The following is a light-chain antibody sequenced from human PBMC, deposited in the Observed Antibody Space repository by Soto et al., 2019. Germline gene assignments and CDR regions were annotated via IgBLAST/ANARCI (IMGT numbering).Light chain of an antibody. CDR1: SSDVCGYNF. Sequence: QSVLTQPPSASGSPGQSVTISCTGTSSDVCGYNFVSWYQQHPGKAPKFMIYEVSKRPSGVPDRFSGSKSGNTASLTVSGLQAEDEADYYCSSYAGGIKWVFGGGTKLTVL. CDR3: SSYAGGIKWV. CDR2: EVS. J-gene: IGLJ3*02. V-gene: IGLV2-8*01.